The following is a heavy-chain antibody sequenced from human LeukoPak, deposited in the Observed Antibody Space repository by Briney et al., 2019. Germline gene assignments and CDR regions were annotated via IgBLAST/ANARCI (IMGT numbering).Heavy chain of an antibody. CDR1: GGSISSYY. CDR2: IYYSGSA. V-gene: IGHV4-59*01. J-gene: IGHJ4*02. D-gene: IGHD5-12*01. Sequence: SETLSLTCTVSGGSISSYYWSWIRQPPGKGLGGVGYIYYSGSAYYNPSLKSRVTISVDTSKNQVSLKLSSVTAADTAVYYCARLSGYDWESFYDYWGQGTLVTVSS. CDR3: ARLSGYDWESFYDY.